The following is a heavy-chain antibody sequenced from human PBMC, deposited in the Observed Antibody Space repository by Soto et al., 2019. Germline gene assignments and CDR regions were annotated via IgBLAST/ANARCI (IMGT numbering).Heavy chain of an antibody. CDR1: GYTFTSYA. V-gene: IGHV1-3*01. CDR2: INAGNGNT. D-gene: IGHD3-10*01. CDR3: ASGGVNGSGRDISGYDAFDI. J-gene: IGHJ3*02. Sequence: ASVKVSCKASGYTFTSYAMHWVRQAPGQRLEWMGWINAGNGNTKYSQKFQGRVTITRDTSASTAYMELRSLRSEDTAVYYCASGGVNGSGRDISGYDAFDIWGQGTMVTVSS.